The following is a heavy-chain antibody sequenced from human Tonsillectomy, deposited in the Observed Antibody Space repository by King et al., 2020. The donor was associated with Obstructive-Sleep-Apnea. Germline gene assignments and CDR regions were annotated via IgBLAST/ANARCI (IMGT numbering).Heavy chain of an antibody. CDR2: ISGSGGST. V-gene: IGHV3-23*04. D-gene: IGHD3-10*01. CDR1: GFTFSSYA. CDR3: TTKYYGSGSYFDY. Sequence: VQLVESGGGLVQPGGSLRLSCAASGFTFSSYAMSWVRQAPGKGLEWVSGISGSGGSTYNADSVKGRFTISRDNSKNTLYLQMNSLRAEDTAVYNWTTKYYGSGSYFDYWGQGTLVTVSS. J-gene: IGHJ4*02.